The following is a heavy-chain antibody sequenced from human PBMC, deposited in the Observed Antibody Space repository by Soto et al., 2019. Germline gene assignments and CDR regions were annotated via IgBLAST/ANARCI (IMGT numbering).Heavy chain of an antibody. CDR2: ISAYNGNT. CDR1: GYTFTSYG. CDR3: ARESLWFGELLSYLDY. Sequence: ASVKVSCKASGYTFTSYGISWVRQAPGQGLEWMGWISAYNGNTNYAQRFQGRVTINRDTSASTAYMELSSLSSEDTAVYYCARESLWFGELLSYLDYWGQGALVTVSS. D-gene: IGHD3-10*01. J-gene: IGHJ4*02. V-gene: IGHV1-18*01.